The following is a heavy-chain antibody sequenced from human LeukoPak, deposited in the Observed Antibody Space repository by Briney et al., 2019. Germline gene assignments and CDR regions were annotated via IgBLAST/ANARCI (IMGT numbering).Heavy chain of an antibody. Sequence: SETLSLTCTVSGGSISSSSYYWGWIRQPPGKGLEWIGSIYYSGSTYYNPSLKSRVTISVDTSKNQFSLKLSSVTATDTAAYYCARGDSSGYYYGGPYFDYWGQGTLVTVSS. CDR3: ARGDSSGYYYGGPYFDY. J-gene: IGHJ4*02. V-gene: IGHV4-39*07. CDR2: IYYSGST. D-gene: IGHD3-22*01. CDR1: GGSISSSSYY.